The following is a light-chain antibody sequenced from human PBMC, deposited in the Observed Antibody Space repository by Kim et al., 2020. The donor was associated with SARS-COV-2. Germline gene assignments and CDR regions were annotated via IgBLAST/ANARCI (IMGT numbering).Light chain of an antibody. CDR3: QQYGNSPYT. J-gene: IGKJ2*01. CDR2: AAS. Sequence: LSPGERAPPSCRASQSFTSSYLALYQQTSGQAPSLLIYAASSRAAAIPDRFSGSVSGTDFTLTISRMEPEDFAVYYCQQYGNSPYTFGQGTKLQI. CDR1: QSFTSSY. V-gene: IGKV3-20*01.